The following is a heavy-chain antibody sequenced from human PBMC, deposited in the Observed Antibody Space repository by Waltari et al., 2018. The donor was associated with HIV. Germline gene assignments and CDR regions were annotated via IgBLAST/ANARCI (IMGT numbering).Heavy chain of an antibody. CDR2: FWSDGAEI. D-gene: IGHD6-6*01. CDR1: GFTFSNFA. CDR3: ARGYSSSRWIPLYH. Sequence: QVQLVESGGGVVQPGTSLTLYCAVSGFTFSNFAIHWVRQYTGNGLELFVVFWSDGAEISYADSVKGRFTVSKDSSQKTLYLHLTSLRAEDTALYYCARGYSSSRWIPLYHWGRGTLVTVSS. J-gene: IGHJ4*02. V-gene: IGHV3-33*01.